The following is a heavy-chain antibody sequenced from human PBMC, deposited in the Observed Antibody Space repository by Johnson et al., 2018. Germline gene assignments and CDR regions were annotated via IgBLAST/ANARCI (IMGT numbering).Heavy chain of an antibody. V-gene: IGHV3-21*01. CDR3: AREGISRFFFYYGMDV. J-gene: IGHJ6*02. Sequence: VQLVESGGGLVKPGGSLRLSCAASGFTFSSYSMNWVRQAPGKGLEWVSSISSSSSYIYYADSVKGRFTISRDNAKNSLYLQMNSLRAEDTAVYYCAREGISRFFFYYGMDVWGQGTTVTVSS. D-gene: IGHD6-13*01. CDR2: ISSSSSYI. CDR1: GFTFSSYS.